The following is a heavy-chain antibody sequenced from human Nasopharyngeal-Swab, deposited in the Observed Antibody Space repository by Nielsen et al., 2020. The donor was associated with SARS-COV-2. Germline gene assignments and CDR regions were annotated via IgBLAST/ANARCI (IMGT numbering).Heavy chain of an antibody. CDR2: IRGSGITT. V-gene: IGHV3-23*01. Sequence: GESLKISCAASGFRFDSYAMSWVRQAPGKGLEWVSAIRGSGITTYYADSVKGRFTISRDNAGTSLSLQMNSLRAEDTAVYYCARFSNKGNRYWFFDLWGRGTLVTVSS. CDR3: ARFSNKGNRYWFFDL. D-gene: IGHD1-14*01. CDR1: GFRFDSYA. J-gene: IGHJ2*01.